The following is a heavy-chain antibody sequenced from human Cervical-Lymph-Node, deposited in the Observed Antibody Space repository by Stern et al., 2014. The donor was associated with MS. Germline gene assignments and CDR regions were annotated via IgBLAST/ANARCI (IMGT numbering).Heavy chain of an antibody. CDR1: GYTFTDYD. CDR3: ATPSLPFY. Sequence: QVQLVESGAEVKKPGASVVVSCKASGYTFTDYDIPWVRQVPGQGLEWMAWINPKSGHTVSAEKFQARVTMTMNTSLRTAYMELSSLKSEDTAIYYCATPSLPFYWGQGTLITVSS. CDR2: INPKSGHT. V-gene: IGHV1-8*01. D-gene: IGHD6-6*01. J-gene: IGHJ4*02.